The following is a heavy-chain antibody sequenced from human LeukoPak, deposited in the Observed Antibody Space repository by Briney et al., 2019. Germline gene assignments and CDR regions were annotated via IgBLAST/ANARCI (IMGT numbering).Heavy chain of an antibody. V-gene: IGHV1-69*01. D-gene: IGHD6-19*01. CDR2: IIPIFGTA. Sequence: GSSVKVSCKASGGTFSSYAISWVRQAPGQGLEWMGGIIPIFGTANYAQKFQGRVTITADESTSTAYMELSSLRSEDTAVYYCARESRVTSIAVAGYNWFDPWGQGTLVTASS. CDR1: GGTFSSYA. CDR3: ARESRVTSIAVAGYNWFDP. J-gene: IGHJ5*02.